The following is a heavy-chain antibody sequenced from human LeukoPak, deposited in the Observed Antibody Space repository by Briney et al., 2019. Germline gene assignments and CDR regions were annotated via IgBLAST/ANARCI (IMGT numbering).Heavy chain of an antibody. CDR1: GYTFTGYY. J-gene: IGHJ4*02. CDR2: INPNSGGT. CDR3: ARDRWIGIAVAGTVSY. Sequence: ASVKVSCKASGYTFTGYYMHWVRQAPGQGLEWMGWINPNSGGTNYAQKFQGRVTMTRDTSTSTAYMELSRLRSDDTAVYYCARDRWIGIAVAGTVSYWGQGTLVTVSS. V-gene: IGHV1-2*02. D-gene: IGHD6-19*01.